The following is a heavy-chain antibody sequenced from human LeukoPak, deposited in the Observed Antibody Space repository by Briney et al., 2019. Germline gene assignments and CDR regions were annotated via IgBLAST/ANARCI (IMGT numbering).Heavy chain of an antibody. V-gene: IGHV3-21*01. CDR3: ARSGWFGELGFDY. Sequence: PGGSLRLSCAASGFTFSIYNMNWVRQAPGKGLEWVSSISSSSSYIYHADSVKGRFTFSRDNAKNSLYLQMNSLRAEDTAVYYCARSGWFGELGFDYWGQGTLVTVSS. CDR2: ISSSSSYI. CDR1: GFTFSIYN. D-gene: IGHD3-10*01. J-gene: IGHJ4*02.